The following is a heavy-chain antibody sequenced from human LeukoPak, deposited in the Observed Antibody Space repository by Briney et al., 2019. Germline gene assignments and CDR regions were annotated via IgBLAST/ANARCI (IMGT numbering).Heavy chain of an antibody. D-gene: IGHD3-22*01. CDR2: IKQDGSEK. Sequence: GSLRLSCAASGFTFSNYWMSWVRQAPGKGLEWVANIKQDGSEKYYVDSVKGRFTISRDNAKNSLYLQMNSLRAEDTAVYYCARVPLGKSVVAPTGFDYWGQGTLVTVSS. V-gene: IGHV3-7*03. CDR1: GFTFSNYW. J-gene: IGHJ4*02. CDR3: ARVPLGKSVVAPTGFDY.